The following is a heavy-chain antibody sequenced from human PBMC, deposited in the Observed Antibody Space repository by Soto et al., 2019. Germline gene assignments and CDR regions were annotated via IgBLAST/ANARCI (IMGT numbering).Heavy chain of an antibody. J-gene: IGHJ2*01. CDR2: IYPGDSDT. V-gene: IGHV5-51*01. CDR3: ATNSRLRNYPWYFDL. D-gene: IGHD4-17*01. Sequence: RGESLKISCKGSGYSFTTYWIGWVRQMPGKGLELMGIIYPGDSDTRYSPSFQGQVTFSADKSINTAYLQWSSLKASDTAMYYCATNSRLRNYPWYFDLWGRGTLVTVSS. CDR1: GYSFTTYW.